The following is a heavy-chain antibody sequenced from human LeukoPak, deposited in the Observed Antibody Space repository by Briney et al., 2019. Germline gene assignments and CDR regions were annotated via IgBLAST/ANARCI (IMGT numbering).Heavy chain of an antibody. V-gene: IGHV4-30-2*01. Sequence: SETLSLTCTVSGGSISSGGYYWSWIRQPPGKGLEWIGYIYHSGSTYYNPSLKSRVTISVDRSKNQSSLKLSSVTAADTAVYYCARGVLLWFGELSQFDYWGQGTLVTVSS. CDR3: ARGVLLWFGELSQFDY. CDR2: IYHSGST. D-gene: IGHD3-10*01. CDR1: GGSISSGGYY. J-gene: IGHJ4*02.